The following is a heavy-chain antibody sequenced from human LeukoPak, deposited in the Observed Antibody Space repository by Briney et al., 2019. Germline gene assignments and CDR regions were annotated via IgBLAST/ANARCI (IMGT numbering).Heavy chain of an antibody. Sequence: GGSLRLSCEASGFTFSSCSMNWVRQAPGRGLEWASCISTRSNYIYYADSMKGRFTISRDDAKNSLYLQMNSLRAEDTAVYYCARAPIIFDSSAKRPFDYWGQGTLVTVSS. CDR1: GFTFSSCS. CDR3: ARAPIIFDSSAKRPFDY. J-gene: IGHJ4*02. V-gene: IGHV3-21*01. D-gene: IGHD3-22*01. CDR2: ISTRSNYI.